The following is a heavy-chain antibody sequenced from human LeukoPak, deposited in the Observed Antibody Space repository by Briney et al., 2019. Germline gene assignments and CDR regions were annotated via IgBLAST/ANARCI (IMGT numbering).Heavy chain of an antibody. D-gene: IGHD1-1*01. CDR3: ATDDVTTGTKTALGY. CDR2: INPSGGST. J-gene: IGHJ4*02. Sequence: ASVKVSCKASGYTFTSYYIHWVRQAPGQGLEWVGIINPSGGSTSYAQKFQGRVTMTRDTSTSTVYMELSSLRSEDTAVYYCATDDVTTGTKTALGYWGQGTLVTVSS. CDR1: GYTFTSYY. V-gene: IGHV1-46*01.